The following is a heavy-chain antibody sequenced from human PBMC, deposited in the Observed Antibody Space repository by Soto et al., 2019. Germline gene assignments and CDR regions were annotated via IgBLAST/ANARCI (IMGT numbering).Heavy chain of an antibody. CDR2: IRAYNGNT. J-gene: IGHJ3*02. V-gene: IGHV1-18*04. CDR3: ARVHYDFWSGSAVNEAFDM. Sequence: ASVKVSCKASGYTFTRYGISWVRQAPGQGLEWMGWIRAYNGNTNYAQKLQGRVTMTTDTSTSTAYMELRSLRSDDTAVYYCARVHYDFWSGSAVNEAFDMWGQGTMVTVSS. D-gene: IGHD3-3*01. CDR1: GYTFTRYG.